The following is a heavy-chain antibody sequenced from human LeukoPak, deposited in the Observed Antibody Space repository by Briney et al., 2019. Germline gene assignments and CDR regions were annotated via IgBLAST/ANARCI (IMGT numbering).Heavy chain of an antibody. J-gene: IGHJ1*01. D-gene: IGHD3-22*01. V-gene: IGHV3-33*01. Sequence: PGRSLRLSCAASGFTFSSYGMHWVRQAPGKGLERVAVIWYDGSNKYYADSVKGRFTISRDNVKNSLYLQMNSLRDEDTAVYYCARAPLTTYYYDSSGYYPKYFQHWGQGTLVTVSS. CDR3: ARAPLTTYYYDSSGYYPKYFQH. CDR1: GFTFSSYG. CDR2: IWYDGSNK.